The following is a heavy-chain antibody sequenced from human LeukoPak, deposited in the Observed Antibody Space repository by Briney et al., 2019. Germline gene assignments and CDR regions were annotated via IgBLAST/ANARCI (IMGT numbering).Heavy chain of an antibody. D-gene: IGHD3-22*01. CDR1: GYTFTDYT. J-gene: IGHJ4*02. V-gene: IGHV1-3*01. CDR3: ANPRYDSSGYYYVD. Sequence: GASVKVSCKASGYTFTDYTMHWLRQAPGQRLDWMGWINGGSGNTKYSPEFQGRVTITSDTSASTAYMELSSLRSEDTAVYYCANPRYDSSGYYYVDWGQGTLVTVSS. CDR2: INGGSGNT.